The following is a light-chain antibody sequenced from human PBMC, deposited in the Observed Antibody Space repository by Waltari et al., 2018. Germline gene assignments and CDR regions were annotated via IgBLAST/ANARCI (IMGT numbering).Light chain of an antibody. J-gene: IGKJ1*01. Sequence: DIQVTHSPSTLSASVGDSVTITCRASQSIVVWLAWYQQKPGKAPRLLIYKASYLESGVPSRFSGSGSGTEFTLTISSLQADDFATYYCLQYNSYPWTFGQGTKVEIK. CDR1: QSIVVW. V-gene: IGKV1-5*03. CDR3: LQYNSYPWT. CDR2: KAS.